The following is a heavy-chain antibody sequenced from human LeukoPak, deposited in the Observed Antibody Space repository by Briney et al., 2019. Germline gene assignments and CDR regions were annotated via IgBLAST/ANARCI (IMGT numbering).Heavy chain of an antibody. J-gene: IGHJ4*02. Sequence: SETLSLTCVVSGGSVSGYYWGWIRQPPGRGLEWIGYVYYSGSTNYNPSFKSRITISVDTFRNQFSLQLSSVTAADTAVYYCARIHRYCSGGACYVLDNWGQGTLVAVSS. CDR3: ARIHRYCSGGACYVLDN. CDR1: GGSVSGYY. CDR2: VYYSGST. V-gene: IGHV4-59*02. D-gene: IGHD2-15*01.